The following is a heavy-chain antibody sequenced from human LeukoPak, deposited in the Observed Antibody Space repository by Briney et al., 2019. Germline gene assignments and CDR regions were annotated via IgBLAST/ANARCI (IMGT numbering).Heavy chain of an antibody. CDR1: EGTFSSYA. V-gene: IGHV1-69*01. D-gene: IGHD6-13*01. CDR3: AREVIAAAGTGFDP. Sequence: GASVKVSCKASEGTFSSYAISWVRQAPGQGLEWMGGTIPIFGTANYAQKFQGRVTITADESTSTAYMELSSLRSEDTAVYYCAREVIAAAGTGFDPWGQGTLVTVSS. J-gene: IGHJ5*02. CDR2: TIPIFGTA.